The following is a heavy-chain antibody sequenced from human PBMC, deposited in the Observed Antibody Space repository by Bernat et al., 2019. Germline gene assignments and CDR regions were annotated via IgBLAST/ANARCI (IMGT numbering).Heavy chain of an antibody. D-gene: IGHD2-15*01. Sequence: EVQLLESGGGLVQPGGFLRLSCAASGFTFSSYAMIWVRQAPGKGLEWVAALSGSGGSTYYAEYVKGRFTISRDNSKNTLYLQMNSLRAEDTAVYYCAKGGGYCSGDSCLWEWGWFGAWGQGTLVTVSS. V-gene: IGHV3-23*01. CDR3: AKGGGYCSGDSCLWEWGWFGA. J-gene: IGHJ5*02. CDR1: GFTFSSYA. CDR2: LSGSGGST.